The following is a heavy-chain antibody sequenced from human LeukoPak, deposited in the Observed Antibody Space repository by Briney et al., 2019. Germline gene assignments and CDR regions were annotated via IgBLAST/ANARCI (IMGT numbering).Heavy chain of an antibody. J-gene: IGHJ6*02. V-gene: IGHV3-23*01. CDR3: AKHRGYSSAALDL. Sequence: GGSLRLSCAASGFTFSSYAMSWARRAPGRRLEWVSGISGSGASTGYADSVKGRFTISRDNSKNTLYLQMNSLRAEDTALYYCAKHRGYSSAALDLWGQGTTVTVSS. CDR1: GFTFSSYA. CDR2: ISGSGAST. D-gene: IGHD5-18*01.